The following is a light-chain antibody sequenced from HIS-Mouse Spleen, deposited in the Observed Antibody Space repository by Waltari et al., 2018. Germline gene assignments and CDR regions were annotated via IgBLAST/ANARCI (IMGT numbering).Light chain of an antibody. V-gene: IGLV2-8*01. J-gene: IGLJ2*01. CDR1: SSDVGGYNY. CDR2: EVS. Sequence: QSALTQPPSASGSPGQSVTISCTGTSSDVGGYNYVIWYQQHPGKAPKPLIYEVSTRPSGVPDRFSGSKSGNTASLTVSGLQAEDEADYYCSSYAGSNNRVFGGGTKLTVL. CDR3: SSYAGSNNRV.